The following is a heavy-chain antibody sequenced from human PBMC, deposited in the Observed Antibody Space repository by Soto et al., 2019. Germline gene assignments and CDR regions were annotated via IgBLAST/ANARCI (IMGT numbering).Heavy chain of an antibody. J-gene: IGHJ6*02. V-gene: IGHV1-3*01. Sequence: ASVKVSCKASGYTFTSYAMHWVRQAPGQRLEWMGWINACNGNTKYSQKFQGRVTITRDTSASTAYMELSSLRSEDTAVYYCARSSGGSYGMDVWGQGTTVTVSS. CDR2: INACNGNT. D-gene: IGHD3-16*01. CDR1: GYTFTSYA. CDR3: ARSSGGSYGMDV.